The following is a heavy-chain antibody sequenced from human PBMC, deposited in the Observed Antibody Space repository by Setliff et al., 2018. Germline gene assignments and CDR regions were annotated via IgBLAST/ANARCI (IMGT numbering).Heavy chain of an antibody. V-gene: IGHV4-38-2*01. CDR2: IYHSGST. CDR1: GYSISSGYY. D-gene: IGHD5-18*01. CDR3: ASSRGQLRYSYGPNWFDP. J-gene: IGHJ5*02. Sequence: PSETLSLTCAVSGYSISSGYYWGWIRQPPGKGLEWIGSIYHSGSTYYNPSLKSRVTISVDTSKNQFSLKLSSVTAADTAVCYCASSRGQLRYSYGPNWFDPWGQGTLVTVSS.